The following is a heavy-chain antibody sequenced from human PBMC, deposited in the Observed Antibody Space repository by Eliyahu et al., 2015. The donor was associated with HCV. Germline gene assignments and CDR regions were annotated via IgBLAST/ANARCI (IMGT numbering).Heavy chain of an antibody. V-gene: IGHV3-53*01. CDR1: GFTVSSND. Sequence: RLSCAASGFTVSSNDMSWVRQAPGKGLEWVSVIYSGGSTYYADSVKGRFTISRDSSKNTLYLQMYTLRAEDTAVYYCAGDRYDAFEIWGQGTMVTVSS. CDR3: AGDRYDAFEI. CDR2: IYSGGST. J-gene: IGHJ3*02. D-gene: IGHD3-9*01.